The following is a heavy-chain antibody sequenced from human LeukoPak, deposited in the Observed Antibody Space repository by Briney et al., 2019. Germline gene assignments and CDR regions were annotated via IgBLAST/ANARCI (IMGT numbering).Heavy chain of an antibody. V-gene: IGHV3-33*01. Sequence: GGSLRLSCAASGFTFSSYGMHWVRQAPGKGLEWVTFIYYDGSKKYYVDSVKGRFTISRDNSKNTLYLHLNSLRVDDTAVYFCARADCGGDCYLDSWGQGTLVTVSS. CDR1: GFTFSSYG. CDR3: ARADCGGDCYLDS. CDR2: IYYDGSKK. J-gene: IGHJ4*02. D-gene: IGHD2-21*02.